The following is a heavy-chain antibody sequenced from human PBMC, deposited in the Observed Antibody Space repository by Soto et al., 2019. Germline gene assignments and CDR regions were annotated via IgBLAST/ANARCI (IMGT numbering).Heavy chain of an antibody. Sequence: QVQLQESGPGLVKPSQTLSLTCTVSGGSISSGGYYWSWIRQHPGKGLEWIGYIYYSGSTYYNPSLKSRVPISVDTSKNHFSLKLSSVTAADTAVYYCAREGYCSGGSCYPLNNWFDPWGQGTLVTVSS. J-gene: IGHJ5*02. CDR3: AREGYCSGGSCYPLNNWFDP. V-gene: IGHV4-31*03. CDR2: IYYSGST. D-gene: IGHD2-15*01. CDR1: GGSISSGGYY.